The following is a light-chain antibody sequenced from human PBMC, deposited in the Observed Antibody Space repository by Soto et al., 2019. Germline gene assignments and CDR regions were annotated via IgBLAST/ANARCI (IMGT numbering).Light chain of an antibody. V-gene: IGKV3-15*01. J-gene: IGKJ1*01. CDR3: QQYNNWPRT. Sequence: EIVMIQSAATLFITKGERATLSCRASQNVNYNLAWYQQKPGQAPSLLIHDASIRATAIPARFSGSGSGTEFTLTISSLQSEDFAVYYCQQYNNWPRTFGQGTKVDIK. CDR2: DAS. CDR1: QNVNYN.